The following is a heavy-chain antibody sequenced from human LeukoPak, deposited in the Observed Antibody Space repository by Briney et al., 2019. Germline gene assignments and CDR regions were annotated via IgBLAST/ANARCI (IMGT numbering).Heavy chain of an antibody. V-gene: IGHV4-61*09. CDR3: VAWNAERCFDP. D-gene: IGHD1-1*01. J-gene: IGHJ5*02. CDR2: IFTVGPA. Sequence: PSETLSLTCSVSGASISSSPYYWTWIRQPAGKGLEWLGHIFTVGPATYNPSLKSRVTISRDTSKNEFSLSLHSVTAADTGVYCAVAWNAERCFDPWGQGTLVTVSS. CDR1: GASISSSPYY.